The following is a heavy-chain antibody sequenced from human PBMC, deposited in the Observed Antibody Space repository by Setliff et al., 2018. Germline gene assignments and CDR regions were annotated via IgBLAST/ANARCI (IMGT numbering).Heavy chain of an antibody. CDR1: GFTFTNYA. CDR2: VSVSGDNT. D-gene: IGHD3-3*01. Sequence: PGGSLRLSCAASGFTFTNYAMSWVRQAPGKGLEWVSSVSVSGDNTYYTDSVKGRFTTSRDNSKNTLSLQMSSLRTEDTAIYFCAGQGPIFGSGLIPGFDQWGQGTMVTSPQ. CDR3: AGQGPIFGSGLIPGFDQ. J-gene: IGHJ4*02. V-gene: IGHV3-23*01.